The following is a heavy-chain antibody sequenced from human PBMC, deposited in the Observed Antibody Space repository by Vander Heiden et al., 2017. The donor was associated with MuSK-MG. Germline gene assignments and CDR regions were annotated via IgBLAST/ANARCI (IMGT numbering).Heavy chain of an antibody. CDR1: GFTFSSYG. Sequence: QVQLVESGGGVVQPGRSLRLSCAASGFTFSSYGMHWVRQAPGKGLEWVAVIWYDGSNKYYADSVKGRFTISRDNSKNTLYLQMNSLRAEDTAVYYCARSLYDFWSGYYKVSGYYYYMDVWGKGTTVTVSS. CDR3: ARSLYDFWSGYYKVSGYYYYMDV. CDR2: IWYDGSNK. V-gene: IGHV3-33*01. J-gene: IGHJ6*03. D-gene: IGHD3-3*01.